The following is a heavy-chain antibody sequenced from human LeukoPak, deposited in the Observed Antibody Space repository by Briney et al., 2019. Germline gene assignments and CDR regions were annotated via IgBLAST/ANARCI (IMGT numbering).Heavy chain of an antibody. D-gene: IGHD2-21*02. Sequence: GGSLRLSCAASGFTFRSYAMIWVRQTPGKGLEWVSGISGSGGSTYYADSVKGRFTISRDNSKNTLYLQMNSLRAEDTAVYYCARSDSSRGDAFDIWGQGTMVTVSS. V-gene: IGHV3-23*01. CDR2: ISGSGGST. J-gene: IGHJ3*02. CDR3: ARSDSSRGDAFDI. CDR1: GFTFRSYA.